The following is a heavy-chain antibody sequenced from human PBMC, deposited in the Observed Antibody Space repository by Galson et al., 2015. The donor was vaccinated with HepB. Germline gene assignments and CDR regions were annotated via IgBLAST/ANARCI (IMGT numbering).Heavy chain of an antibody. CDR2: INAGNGNT. CDR1: GYTFTSYA. D-gene: IGHD5-12*01. Sequence: SVKVSCKASGYTFTSYAMHWVRQAPGQRLEWMGWINAGNGNTKYSQKFQGRVTITRDTSASTAYMELSSLRSEDTAVYYCARPTMGYSGYEPLDYWGQGTLVTVSS. J-gene: IGHJ4*02. CDR3: ARPTMGYSGYEPLDY. V-gene: IGHV1-3*01.